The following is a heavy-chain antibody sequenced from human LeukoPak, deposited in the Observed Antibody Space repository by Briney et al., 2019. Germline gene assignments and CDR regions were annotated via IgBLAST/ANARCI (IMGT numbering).Heavy chain of an antibody. Sequence: GGSLRLSCAASGFIFSSYWMHWVRQVPGKGLVWVSRIDSSGSSTRNADSVKGRFTMSRDNAKNTVYLQMNSLRAEDTAVYYCATDVPAVTIFGYWGQGTLVTVSS. CDR2: IDSSGSST. CDR3: ATDVPAVTIFGY. J-gene: IGHJ4*02. D-gene: IGHD2-2*01. V-gene: IGHV3-74*01. CDR1: GFIFSSYW.